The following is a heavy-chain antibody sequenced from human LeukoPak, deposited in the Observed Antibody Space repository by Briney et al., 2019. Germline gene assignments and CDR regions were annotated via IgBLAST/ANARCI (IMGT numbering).Heavy chain of an antibody. CDR2: INAGNGNT. V-gene: IGHV1-3*01. D-gene: IGHD3-10*01. Sequence: ASVKVSCKASGGTFSSYAISWVRQAPGQRLEWMGWINAGNGNTKYSQKFQGRVTITRDTSASTAYMELSSLRSEDTAVYYCARGWFGGYYYYYGMDVWGQGTTVTVSS. J-gene: IGHJ6*02. CDR3: ARGWFGGYYYYYGMDV. CDR1: GGTFSSYA.